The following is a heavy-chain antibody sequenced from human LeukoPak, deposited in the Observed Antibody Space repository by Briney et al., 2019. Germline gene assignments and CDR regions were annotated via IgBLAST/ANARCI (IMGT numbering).Heavy chain of an antibody. V-gene: IGHV4-4*09. J-gene: IGHJ4*02. CDR2: IYTSGST. Sequence: SETLSLTCTVSGGSISSYYWSWIRQPPGKGLEWIGYIYTSGSTNYNPSLKSRVTISVDTSKNQFSLKLSSVTAADTAVYYCARPNIIWITIFGVVIIKWTGPGGFDYWGQGTLVTVSS. CDR3: ARPNIIWITIFGVVIIKWTGPGGFDY. CDR1: GGSISSYY. D-gene: IGHD3-3*01.